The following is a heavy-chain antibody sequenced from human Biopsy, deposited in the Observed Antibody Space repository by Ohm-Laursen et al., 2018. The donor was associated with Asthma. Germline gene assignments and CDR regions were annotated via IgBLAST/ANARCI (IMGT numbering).Heavy chain of an antibody. CDR3: AKDTEGRYDFWSGLSYNYYGMDV. D-gene: IGHD3-3*01. CDR2: ISGSGGST. V-gene: IGHV3-23*01. J-gene: IGHJ6*02. Sequence: SLRLSCAASGFTFSSYAMSWVRQAPGKGLEWVSAISGSGGSTYYADSVKGRFTISRDNSKNTPYLQMNSLRAEDTAVYYCAKDTEGRYDFWSGLSYNYYGMDVWGQGTTVTVSS. CDR1: GFTFSSYA.